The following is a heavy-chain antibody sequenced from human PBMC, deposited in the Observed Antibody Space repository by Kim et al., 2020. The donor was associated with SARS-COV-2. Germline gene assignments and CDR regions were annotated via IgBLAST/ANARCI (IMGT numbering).Heavy chain of an antibody. D-gene: IGHD3-10*01. V-gene: IGHV3-11*06. CDR1: GFTFSDYY. J-gene: IGHJ6*02. CDR2: ISSSSSYT. CDR3: ARSSITMVRTLFRVIGSMDV. Sequence: GGSLRLSCAASGFTFSDYYMSWIRQAPGKGLEWVSYISSSSSYTNYADSVKGRFTISRDNAKNSLYLQMNSLRAEDTAVYYCARSSITMVRTLFRVIGSMDVWGQGTTVTVSS.